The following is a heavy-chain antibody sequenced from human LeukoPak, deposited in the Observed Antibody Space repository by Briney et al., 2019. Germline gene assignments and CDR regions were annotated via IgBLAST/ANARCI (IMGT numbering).Heavy chain of an antibody. D-gene: IGHD4-17*01. J-gene: IGHJ4*02. CDR1: GGSISSGGYY. V-gene: IGHV4-31*03. Sequence: PSETLSLTCTVSGGSISSGGYYWSWIRQHPGKDLEWIGYIYYSGSTYYNPSLKSRVTISVDTSKNQFSLKLSSVTAADTAVYYCARALTTVYRVDYWGQGTLVTASS. CDR2: IYYSGST. CDR3: ARALTTVYRVDY.